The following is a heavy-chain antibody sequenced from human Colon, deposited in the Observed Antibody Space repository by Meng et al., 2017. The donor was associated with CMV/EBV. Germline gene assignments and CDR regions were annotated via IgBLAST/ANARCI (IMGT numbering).Heavy chain of an antibody. V-gene: IGHV3-23*01. CDR3: ARDHEFGTYYDDSSSYGLDY. J-gene: IGHJ4*02. CDR1: GFTFSSYA. Sequence: GESLKISCAASGFTFSSYAMNWVRQTPGKGLEWVSSISGSGDSTYYADSVKGRFTISRDNSKNTLYVQMNSLRAEDTAVYYCARDHEFGTYYDDSSSYGLDYWGQGTLVTVSS. D-gene: IGHD3-22*01. CDR2: ISGSGDST.